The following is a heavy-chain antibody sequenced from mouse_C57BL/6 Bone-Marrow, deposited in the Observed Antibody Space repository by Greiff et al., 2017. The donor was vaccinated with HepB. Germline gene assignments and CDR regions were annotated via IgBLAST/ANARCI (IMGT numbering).Heavy chain of an antibody. J-gene: IGHJ3*01. D-gene: IGHD2-4*01. CDR1: GYTFTSYW. V-gene: IGHV1-74*01. Sequence: VQLQQPGAELVKPGASVKVSCKASGYTFTSYWMHWVKQRPGQGLEWIGRIHPSDSDTNYNQKFKGKAPLTVDKSSSTAYMQLSSLTSEDSAVYYCAITRGEIYYDFRNWGQGTLVTVSA. CDR2: IHPSDSDT. CDR3: AITRGEIYYDFRN.